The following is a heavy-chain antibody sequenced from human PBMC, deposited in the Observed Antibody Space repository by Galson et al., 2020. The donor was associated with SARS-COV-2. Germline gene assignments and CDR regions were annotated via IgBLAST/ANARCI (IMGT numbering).Heavy chain of an antibody. Sequence: ASVKVSCKVSGYTLTELSMHWVRQAPGKGLEWMGGFDPEDGETIYAQKFQGRDTMTEDTSTDTAYMELSSLRSEDTAVYYCATLRTVLLWFGELFNWFDPWGQGTLVTVSS. D-gene: IGHD3-10*01. CDR2: FDPEDGET. J-gene: IGHJ5*02. CDR1: GYTLTELS. CDR3: ATLRTVLLWFGELFNWFDP. V-gene: IGHV1-24*01.